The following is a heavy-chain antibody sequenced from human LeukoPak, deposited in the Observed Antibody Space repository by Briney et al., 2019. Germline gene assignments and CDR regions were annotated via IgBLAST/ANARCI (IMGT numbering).Heavy chain of an antibody. D-gene: IGHD2-2*01. Sequence: GASVKVSCKASGHTFVSYGISWVRQAPGQGLEWMGWISYDNGKINYAQKFQGRVTMTTDTSTSTAYLELRSLTSEDTAVYYCARRFCSSVSCYDDDAFDVWGQGTLVTVSS. CDR1: GHTFVSYG. CDR2: ISYDNGKI. CDR3: ARRFCSSVSCYDDDAFDV. J-gene: IGHJ3*01. V-gene: IGHV1-18*01.